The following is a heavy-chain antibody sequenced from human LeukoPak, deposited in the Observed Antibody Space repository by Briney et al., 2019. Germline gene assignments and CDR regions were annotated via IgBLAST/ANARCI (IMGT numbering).Heavy chain of an antibody. J-gene: IGHJ3*02. CDR3: ARGPDLYSSSWTDRDAFDI. CDR1: GGSFSGYY. Sequence: SETLSLTCAVYGGSFSGYYWSWIRQPPGKGLEWIGEINHSGSTNYNPSLKSRVPISVDTSKNQFSLKLRSVTAADTAVYYCARGPDLYSSSWTDRDAFDIWGQGTMVTVSS. D-gene: IGHD6-13*01. CDR2: INHSGST. V-gene: IGHV4-34*01.